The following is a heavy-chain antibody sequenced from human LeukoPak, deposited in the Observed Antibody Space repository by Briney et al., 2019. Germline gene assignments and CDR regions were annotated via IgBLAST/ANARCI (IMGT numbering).Heavy chain of an antibody. CDR1: GGSFSGYY. CDR2: INHSGST. J-gene: IGHJ4*02. V-gene: IGHV4-34*01. Sequence: PSETLSLTRAVYGGSFSGYYWSWIRQPPGKGLEWVGEINHSGSTNYNPSLKSRVTISVDTSKNHFSLKLSSVTAADTAVYYCARLRGGGSCYYDYWGQGTLVTVSS. D-gene: IGHD2-15*01. CDR3: ARLRGGGSCYYDY.